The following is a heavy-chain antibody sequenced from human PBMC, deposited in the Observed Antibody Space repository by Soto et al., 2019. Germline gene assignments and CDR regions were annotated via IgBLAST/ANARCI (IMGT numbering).Heavy chain of an antibody. Sequence: SETLSLTCTVSSASISSSSYFWGWIRQPPGKGLEWIGCIYHTGSTNYNPSLKSRVTISVDTSKNQFSLKLSSVTAADTAVYYCARDTTGYYFDYWGQGTLVTVSS. D-gene: IGHD4-4*01. CDR3: ARDTTGYYFDY. J-gene: IGHJ4*02. CDR1: SASISSSSYF. CDR2: IYHTGST. V-gene: IGHV4-39*07.